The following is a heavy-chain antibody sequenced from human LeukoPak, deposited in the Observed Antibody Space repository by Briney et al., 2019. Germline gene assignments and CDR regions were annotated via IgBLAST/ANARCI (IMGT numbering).Heavy chain of an antibody. CDR2: INHSGST. CDR1: GGSFSGYY. D-gene: IGHD6-19*01. CDR3: AGERGEEYSSGWYKRNYFDN. J-gene: IGHJ4*02. V-gene: IGHV4-34*01. Sequence: SETLSLTCAVYGGSFSGYYWSWIRQPLGKGLEWIGEINHSGSTNYNPSLKSRVTISADMSKNQFSLKLTSVTGADTAVYYCAGERGEEYSSGWYKRNYFDNWGQGIRVTVSS.